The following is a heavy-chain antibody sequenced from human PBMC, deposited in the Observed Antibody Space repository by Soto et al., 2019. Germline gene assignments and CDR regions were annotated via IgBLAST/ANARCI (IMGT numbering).Heavy chain of an antibody. CDR3: VRHFNARGGGNFPH. Sequence: SETLSLTCAVSGGSMNTNTYYWGWVRQPPGKGLEWIGSMSRSGPTHYNPSLKSRLTISLDMSKNHFSLDLRSVTAADTAIFYCVRHFNARGGGNFPHWGQGTPVTVSS. CDR1: GGSMNTNTYY. CDR2: MSRSGPT. D-gene: IGHD3-10*01. J-gene: IGHJ1*01. V-gene: IGHV4-39*02.